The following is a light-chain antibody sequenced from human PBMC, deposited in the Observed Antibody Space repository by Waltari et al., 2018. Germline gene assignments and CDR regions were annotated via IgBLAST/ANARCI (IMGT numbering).Light chain of an antibody. CDR1: QSIRTY. CDR2: HAS. Sequence: EIMLTQSPGTLSLSPGERATLSCKASQSIRTYLAWYQQKPGQAPRLLIYHASSRATGIPDRFSGSGSGTGFSLTISRLEPEDFAVYYCQNYVRLPATFGQGTKVEIK. CDR3: QNYVRLPAT. V-gene: IGKV3-20*01. J-gene: IGKJ1*01.